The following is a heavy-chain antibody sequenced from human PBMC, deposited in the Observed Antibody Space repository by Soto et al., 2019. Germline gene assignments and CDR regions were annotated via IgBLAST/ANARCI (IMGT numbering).Heavy chain of an antibody. Sequence: GESLKISCKGSGYSFASYWIGWVRQMPGKGLEWMGIIYPGDSDTRYSPSFQGQVTISADKSISTAYLQWSSLKASDTAMYYCARASGSGSYYSPADSWGQGTLVTVSS. D-gene: IGHD3-10*01. CDR3: ARASGSGSYYSPADS. CDR2: IYPGDSDT. V-gene: IGHV5-51*01. J-gene: IGHJ4*02. CDR1: GYSFASYW.